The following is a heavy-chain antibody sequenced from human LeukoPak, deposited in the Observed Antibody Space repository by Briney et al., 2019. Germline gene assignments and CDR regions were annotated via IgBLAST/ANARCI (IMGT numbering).Heavy chain of an antibody. V-gene: IGHV3-48*04. CDR2: ISSSSSTI. J-gene: IGHJ4*02. CDR1: GFTFSSYS. D-gene: IGHD3-16*01. Sequence: GGSLRLSCAASGFTFSSYSMNWVRQAPGKGLEWVSYISSSSSTIYYADSVKGRFTISRDNAKNSLYLQMNSLRAEDTAVYYCASWGAIMREGPHFDYWGQGTLVTVSS. CDR3: ASWGAIMREGPHFDY.